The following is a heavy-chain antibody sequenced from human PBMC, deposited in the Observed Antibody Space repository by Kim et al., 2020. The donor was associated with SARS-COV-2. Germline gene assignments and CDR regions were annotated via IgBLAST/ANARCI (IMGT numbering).Heavy chain of an antibody. CDR1: GYTFTGYY. Sequence: ASVKVSCKASGYTFTGYYMHWVRQAPGQGLEWMGWINPNSGGTNYAQKFQGRVTMTRDTSISTAYMELSRLRSDDTAVYYCARDWDSGSYGEQNDYWGQGTLVTVSS. J-gene: IGHJ4*02. CDR3: ARDWDSGSYGEQNDY. CDR2: INPNSGGT. D-gene: IGHD3-10*01. V-gene: IGHV1-2*02.